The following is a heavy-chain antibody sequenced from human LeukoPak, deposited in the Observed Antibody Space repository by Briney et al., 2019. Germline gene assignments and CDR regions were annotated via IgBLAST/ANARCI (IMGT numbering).Heavy chain of an antibody. D-gene: IGHD3-3*01. CDR3: ARGQAHFGRKYYMDV. CDR2: ISSSSSYI. CDR1: GFTFSSYS. V-gene: IGHV3-21*01. J-gene: IGHJ6*03. Sequence: GGSLRLSCAASGFTFSSYSMNWVRQAPGKGLEWVSSISSSSSYIYYADSVKGRFTISRDNAKNSLYLQMNSLRAEDTAVYYCARGQAHFGRKYYMDVWGKGTTVTISS.